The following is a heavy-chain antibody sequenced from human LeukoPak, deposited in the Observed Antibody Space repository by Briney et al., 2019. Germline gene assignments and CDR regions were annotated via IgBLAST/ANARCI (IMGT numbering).Heavy chain of an antibody. D-gene: IGHD3-22*01. CDR3: ARDSSTYYYDSSEPDY. V-gene: IGHV3-30-3*01. Sequence: GRSLRLSCAASGFTSSSYAMHWVRQAPGKGLEWVAVISYDGSNKYYADSVKGRFTISRDNSKNTLYLQMNSLRAEDTAVYYCARDSSTYYYDSSEPDYWGQGTLVTVSS. CDR1: GFTSSSYA. CDR2: ISYDGSNK. J-gene: IGHJ4*02.